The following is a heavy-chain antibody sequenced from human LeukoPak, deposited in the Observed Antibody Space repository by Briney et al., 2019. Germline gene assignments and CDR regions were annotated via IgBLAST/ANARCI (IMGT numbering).Heavy chain of an antibody. CDR1: GFTFSSYS. CDR3: ARDSIHYGDFETEYYYMDV. D-gene: IGHD4-17*01. V-gene: IGHV3-48*01. J-gene: IGHJ6*03. Sequence: GGSLRLSCAASGFTFSSYSMNWVRQAPGKGLEWVSYISSSSSTIYYADSVKGRFTISRDNAKNSLYLQMNSLRAEDTAVYYCARDSIHYGDFETEYYYMDVWGKGTTVTVSS. CDR2: ISSSSSTI.